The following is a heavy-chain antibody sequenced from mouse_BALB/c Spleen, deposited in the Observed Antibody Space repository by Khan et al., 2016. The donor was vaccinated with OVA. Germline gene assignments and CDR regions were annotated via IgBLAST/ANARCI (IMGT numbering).Heavy chain of an antibody. CDR3: ARSITTSKRDYYAMDY. Sequence: EVQLVESGGDLVKPGGSLKLSCAASGFTFSSYGMSWVRQTPDKRLEWVATISSGGHYTYFPDSVRGRFTISRDNAKNTLYLQMSSLKSEDTAMYYWARSITTSKRDYYAMDYWGQGTSVTVSS. J-gene: IGHJ4*01. D-gene: IGHD1-2*01. CDR1: GFTFSSYG. V-gene: IGHV5-6*01. CDR2: ISSGGHYT.